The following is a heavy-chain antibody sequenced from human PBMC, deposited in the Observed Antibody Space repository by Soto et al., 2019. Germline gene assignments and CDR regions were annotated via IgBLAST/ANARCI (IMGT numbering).Heavy chain of an antibody. J-gene: IGHJ6*02. CDR2: INPTDSET. CDR3: ASPTMTSTSFYYAMDV. D-gene: IGHD4-17*01. Sequence: GESLKISCKTSGHRFTTYWISWVRQMPGKGLEYMGKINPTDSETNYSPSFDGHVTFSVDRSTSTAYVRWNSLKASDTAMYYCASPTMTSTSFYYAMDVWGQGTTVTVSS. CDR1: GHRFTTYW. V-gene: IGHV5-10-1*01.